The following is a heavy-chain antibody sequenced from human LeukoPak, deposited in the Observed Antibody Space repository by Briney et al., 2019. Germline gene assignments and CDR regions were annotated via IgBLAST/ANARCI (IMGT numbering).Heavy chain of an antibody. V-gene: IGHV4-30-2*01. CDR2: IYHSGST. CDR3: ARVGSHYYGSGSYYIGSHGAFDI. J-gene: IGHJ3*02. Sequence: SETLSLTCAVSGGSISSGGYSWSWIRQPPGKGLEWIGYIYHSGSTYYNPPLKSRVTISVDRSKNQFSLKLSSVTAADTAVYYCARVGSHYYGSGSYYIGSHGAFDIWGQGTMVTVSS. CDR1: GGSISSGGYS. D-gene: IGHD3-10*01.